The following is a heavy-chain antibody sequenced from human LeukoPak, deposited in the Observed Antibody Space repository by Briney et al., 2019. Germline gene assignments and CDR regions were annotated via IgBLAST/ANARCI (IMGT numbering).Heavy chain of an antibody. CDR3: ARASSTSCYY. V-gene: IGHV3-74*01. Sequence: GGSLRLSCAASGFTFSSYWMHWVRQAPGKGLVWFSRINSDGSSTSYADSVKGRFTISRDNAKNTLYLQMNSLRAEDTAVYYCARASSTSCYYWGQGTLVTVSS. CDR2: INSDGSST. J-gene: IGHJ4*02. D-gene: IGHD2-2*01. CDR1: GFTFSSYW.